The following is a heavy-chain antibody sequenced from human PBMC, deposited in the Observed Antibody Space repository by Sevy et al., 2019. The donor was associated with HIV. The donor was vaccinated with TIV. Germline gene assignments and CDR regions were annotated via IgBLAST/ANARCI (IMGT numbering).Heavy chain of an antibody. CDR1: GFTFSSYE. V-gene: IGHV3-48*03. CDR2: ISNSGTSM. J-gene: IGHJ4*02. D-gene: IGHD4-17*01. CDR3: ARVLPPSATTVAHFDC. Sequence: GGSLRLSCVASGFTFSSYEMNWVRQAPGKGLEWVSYISNSGTSMYYSDSVKGRFTISRDNARNSLYLQMNSLRAEDTAVYYCARVLPPSATTVAHFDCWGQGTLVTVSS.